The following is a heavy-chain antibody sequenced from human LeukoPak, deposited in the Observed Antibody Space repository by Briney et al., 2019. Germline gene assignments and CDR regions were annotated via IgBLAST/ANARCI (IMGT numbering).Heavy chain of an antibody. CDR2: IYTRGST. D-gene: IGHD3-10*01. V-gene: IGHV4-61*02. CDR3: AADGMVRGPDAWFDS. CDR1: GGSVSSGRYY. J-gene: IGHJ5*01. Sequence: SETLSLTCTVSGGSVSSGRYYWSWIRQPAGKGLEWIGRIYTRGSTNYNPSLNSRVTISVDTSKNQFSLNLTSVTAADTAVYYCAADGMVRGPDAWFDSWGQGTLVTVS.